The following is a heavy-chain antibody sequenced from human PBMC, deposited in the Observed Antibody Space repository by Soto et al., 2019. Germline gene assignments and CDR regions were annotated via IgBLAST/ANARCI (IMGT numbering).Heavy chain of an antibody. CDR2: IYYSGST. Sequence: ASETLSLTCTVSGGSISSSSYYWGWIRQPPGKGLEWIGSIYYSGSTYYNPSLKSRVTISVDTSKNQFSLKLSSVTAADTAVYYCATTDRGEYYYYGMDVWGQGTTVTVSS. CDR1: GGSISSSSYY. J-gene: IGHJ6*02. CDR3: ATTDRGEYYYYGMDV. V-gene: IGHV4-39*01. D-gene: IGHD3-10*01.